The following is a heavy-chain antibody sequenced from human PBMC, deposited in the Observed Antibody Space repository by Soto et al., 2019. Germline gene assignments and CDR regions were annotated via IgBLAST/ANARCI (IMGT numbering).Heavy chain of an antibody. CDR3: ARIVGVTPDY. CDR1: GDSVPSNSAA. CDR2: RYHRPKWHN. D-gene: IGHD3-16*01. V-gene: IGHV6-1*01. J-gene: IGHJ4*02. Sequence: SQTLSLTCAISGDSVPSNSAAWNRIRQSPSRGLEWLGRRYHRPKWHNDYAVSVKSRIAINPDTSKNQFSMQLNSVTPEDTAVYYCARIVGVTPDYWGQGTLVTVS.